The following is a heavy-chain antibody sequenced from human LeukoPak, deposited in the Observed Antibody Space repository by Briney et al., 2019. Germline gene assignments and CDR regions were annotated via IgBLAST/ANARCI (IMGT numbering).Heavy chain of an antibody. D-gene: IGHD5-18*01. Sequence: ASVKASCKASGYTFSGYYMHWVRQAPGQGLEWMGWINPNSGGIKYAQKFQGRVTMTRDTSISTAYMELSRLRPDDTAVYYCATEVTDWGQGTLVTVSS. CDR3: ATEVTD. J-gene: IGHJ4*02. CDR1: GYTFSGYY. V-gene: IGHV1-2*02. CDR2: INPNSGGI.